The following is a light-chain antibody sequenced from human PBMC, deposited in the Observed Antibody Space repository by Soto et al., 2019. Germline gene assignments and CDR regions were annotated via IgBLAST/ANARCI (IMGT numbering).Light chain of an antibody. CDR3: HQYERLPFT. CDR2: TAS. V-gene: IGKV3-20*01. J-gene: IGKJ5*01. Sequence: VVLTQSPSTLSMSPGEAVTLSCRASQIVSNSYLAWYQQRPGQVPRLVVSTASKRATGIPERFSGGGSGTDFTLTITSLEPDDFAVYYCHQYERLPFTFGQGT. CDR1: QIVSNSY.